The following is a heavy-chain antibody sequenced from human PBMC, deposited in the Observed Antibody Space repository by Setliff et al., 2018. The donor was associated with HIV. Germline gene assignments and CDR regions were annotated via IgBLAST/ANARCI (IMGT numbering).Heavy chain of an antibody. CDR2: IYTSGST. Sequence: PSETLSLTCTVSGGSISSGSYYWSWIRQPAGKGLEWIGHIYTSGSTNYNPSLKSRVTISVHTSKNQFSLKLSSVTAADTAVYYCARDPIVFDYWGQGTLVTVSS. CDR1: GGSISSGSYY. V-gene: IGHV4-61*09. J-gene: IGHJ4*02. D-gene: IGHD1-26*01. CDR3: ARDPIVFDY.